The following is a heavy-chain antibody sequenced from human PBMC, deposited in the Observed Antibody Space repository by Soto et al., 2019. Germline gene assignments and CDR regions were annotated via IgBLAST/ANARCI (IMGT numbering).Heavy chain of an antibody. J-gene: IGHJ3*02. CDR3: TTELVIFGVVIIPVDAFDI. CDR2: IKSKTDGGTT. D-gene: IGHD3-3*01. CDR1: GFTFSNAW. V-gene: IGHV3-15*01. Sequence: GGSLRLSCAASGFTFSNAWMSWVRQAPGKGLEWVGRIKSKTDGGTTDYAAPVKGRFTISRDDSKNTLYLQMNSLKTEDTAVYYCTTELVIFGVVIIPVDAFDIWGQGTMVTVSS.